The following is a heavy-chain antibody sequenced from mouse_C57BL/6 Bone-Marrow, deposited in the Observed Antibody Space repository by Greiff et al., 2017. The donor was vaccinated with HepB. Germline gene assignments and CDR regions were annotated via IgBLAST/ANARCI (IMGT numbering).Heavy chain of an antibody. Sequence: QVQLQQSGPELVKPGASVKISCKASGYAFSSSWMNWVKQRPGKGLEWIGRIYPGDGDTNYNGKFKGKATLTADKSSSTAYMQLSSLTSEDSAVYFCARITTVVPRDAMDYWGQGTSVTVSS. J-gene: IGHJ4*01. CDR1: GYAFSSSW. CDR2: IYPGDGDT. CDR3: ARITTVVPRDAMDY. D-gene: IGHD1-1*01. V-gene: IGHV1-82*01.